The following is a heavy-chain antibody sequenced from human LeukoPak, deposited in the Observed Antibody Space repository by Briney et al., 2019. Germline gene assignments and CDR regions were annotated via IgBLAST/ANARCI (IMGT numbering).Heavy chain of an antibody. D-gene: IGHD3-10*01. J-gene: IGHJ6*03. CDR3: ARDQLVRGVFRPMDV. CDR2: IYSGGST. V-gene: IGHV3-66*01. Sequence: GGSLRLSCAASGFTFINYNMNWVRQAPGKGLEWVSVIYSGGSTYYADSVKGRFTISRDNSKNTLYLQMNSLRAEDTAVYYCARDQLVRGVFRPMDVWGKGTTVTISS. CDR1: GFTFINYN.